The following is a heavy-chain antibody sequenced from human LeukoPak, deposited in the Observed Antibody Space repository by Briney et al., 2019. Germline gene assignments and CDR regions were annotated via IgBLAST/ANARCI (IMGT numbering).Heavy chain of an antibody. CDR3: AGGRIIRYFDWLLGGT. J-gene: IGHJ5*02. CDR2: INPSGGST. Sequence: GASVKVSCKASGYTFTSYYMHWVRQAPGQGLEWMGIINPSGGSTSYAQKFQGRVTMTRDTSTSTVYMELSSLRSEDTAVYYCAGGRIIRYFDWLLGGTWGQGTLVTVSS. D-gene: IGHD3-9*01. CDR1: GYTFTSYY. V-gene: IGHV1-46*01.